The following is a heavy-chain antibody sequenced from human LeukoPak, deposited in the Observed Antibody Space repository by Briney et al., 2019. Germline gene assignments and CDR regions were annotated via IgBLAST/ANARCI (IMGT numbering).Heavy chain of an antibody. Sequence: TGRSLRLSCASSRFTFSSFAMTWVRQSPGKGLEWVSAISAGGDGTYYADSVKDRFTIPRDNYKNTLYLQMNSLRAEDTAVYYCAKGSDTAMVRYAFDIWGQGTMVTVSS. D-gene: IGHD5-18*01. V-gene: IGHV3-23*01. CDR1: RFTFSSFA. CDR3: AKGSDTAMVRYAFDI. J-gene: IGHJ3*02. CDR2: ISAGGDGT.